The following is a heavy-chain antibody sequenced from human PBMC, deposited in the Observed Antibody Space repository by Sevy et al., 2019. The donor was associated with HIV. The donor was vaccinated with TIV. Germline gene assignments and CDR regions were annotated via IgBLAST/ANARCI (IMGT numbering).Heavy chain of an antibody. Sequence: SETLSLTCTVSGGSISSYYWSWIRQPPGKGLEWIGYIYYSGSTNYNPSLKSRVTISVDTSKNQFSLKLSSVTAADTAVYYCARDSMVDRQQQLVGWFDPWGQGTLVTVSS. J-gene: IGHJ5*02. V-gene: IGHV4-59*01. CDR1: GGSISSYY. CDR3: ARDSMVDRQQQLVGWFDP. D-gene: IGHD6-13*01. CDR2: IYYSGST.